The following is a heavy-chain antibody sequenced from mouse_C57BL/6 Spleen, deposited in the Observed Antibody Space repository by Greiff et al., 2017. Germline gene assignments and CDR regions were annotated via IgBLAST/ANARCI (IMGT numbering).Heavy chain of an antibody. V-gene: IGHV1-55*01. CDR1: GYTFTSYG. Sequence: QVQLQQPGAELVKPGASVKMSCKASGYTFTSYGITWVKQRPGQGLEWIGDIYPGSGSTNYNEKFKSKATLTVDTSSSTAYMQLRSLTSEDAAVYSCARDAYDDYDSFAYWGQGTLVTVSA. CDR2: IYPGSGST. D-gene: IGHD2-4*01. J-gene: IGHJ3*01. CDR3: ARDAYDDYDSFAY.